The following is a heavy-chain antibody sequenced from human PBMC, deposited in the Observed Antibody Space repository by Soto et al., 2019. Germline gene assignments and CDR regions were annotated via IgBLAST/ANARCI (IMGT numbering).Heavy chain of an antibody. J-gene: IGHJ4*01. D-gene: IGHD1-1*01. Sequence: QVQLVDSGGGLVQPGGSLRISCAASGFDFSRHYMSWVRQAPGKGLEWIAYISNSGHSIRYLDSVEGRVTISRDNAKNSLYLQINSVRRDDTAVYYCASAVGMGNCAHFYYWGDGSLV. CDR2: ISNSGHSI. CDR3: ASAVGMGNCAHFYY. V-gene: IGHV3-11*01. CDR1: GFDFSRHY.